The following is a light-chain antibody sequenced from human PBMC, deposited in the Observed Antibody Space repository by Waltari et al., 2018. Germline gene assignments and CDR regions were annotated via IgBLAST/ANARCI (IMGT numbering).Light chain of an antibody. CDR1: KLEDQY. CDR3: QVWDTTTAV. V-gene: IGLV3-1*01. CDR2: QDT. J-gene: IGLJ3*02. Sequence: SYDLTQSPSVSVSPGQTARITCSGDKLEDQYANWYQQKAGQSPVLLLYQDTKRPSGIPGRFSGSSSGNTATLTISGTQSLDEADYFCQVWDTTTAVFGGGTKVTVL.